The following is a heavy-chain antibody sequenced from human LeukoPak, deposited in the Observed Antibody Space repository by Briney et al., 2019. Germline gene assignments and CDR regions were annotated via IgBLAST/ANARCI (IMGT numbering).Heavy chain of an antibody. Sequence: GGSLRLSCAASGFTFDDYTMHWVRQAPGKGLEWVSLISWDGGDTYYADSVKGRFTISRDNSKNSLYLQMNSLRTEDTALYYCAKGSDILTGPSDYWGQGTLVTVSS. CDR3: AKGSDILTGPSDY. D-gene: IGHD3-9*01. J-gene: IGHJ4*02. V-gene: IGHV3-43*01. CDR2: ISWDGGDT. CDR1: GFTFDDYT.